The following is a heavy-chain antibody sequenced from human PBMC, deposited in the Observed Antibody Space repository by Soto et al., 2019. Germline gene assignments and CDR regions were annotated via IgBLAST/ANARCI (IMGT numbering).Heavy chain of an antibody. Sequence: KPSETLSLTCTVSGGSISSYYWSWIRQPPGKGLEWIGYIYYSGSTNYNPSLKSRVTISVDTSKNQSSLKLSSVTAADTAVYYCARDRGRRYYDILTGYEYYHYYGMDVWGQGTTVTVSS. CDR3: ARDRGRRYYDILTGYEYYHYYGMDV. J-gene: IGHJ6*02. V-gene: IGHV4-59*01. D-gene: IGHD3-9*01. CDR2: IYYSGST. CDR1: GGSISSYY.